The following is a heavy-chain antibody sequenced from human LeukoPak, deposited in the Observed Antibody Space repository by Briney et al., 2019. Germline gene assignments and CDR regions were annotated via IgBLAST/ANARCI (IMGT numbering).Heavy chain of an antibody. CDR1: GGSITSNNW. V-gene: IGHV4-4*02. CDR3: AGGNYDILTGYHAPDY. J-gene: IGHJ4*02. D-gene: IGHD3-9*01. Sequence: SGTLSLTCAVSGGSITSNNWWSWVRQPPGKGLEWIGEIYHSGTTNYNPSLKSRVIISVDKSKNQFSLKLSSVTAADTAVYYCAGGNYDILTGYHAPDYWGQGTLVTVSS. CDR2: IYHSGTT.